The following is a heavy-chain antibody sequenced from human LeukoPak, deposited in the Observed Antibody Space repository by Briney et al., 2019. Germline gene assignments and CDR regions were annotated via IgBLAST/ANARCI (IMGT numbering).Heavy chain of an antibody. CDR3: ARDRGSNDPIDY. CDR1: GFTFSKYG. J-gene: IGHJ4*02. Sequence: GGSLRLSCAASGFTFSKYGMHWVRQAPGKGLEWVAVIWHNGMNKYYADSMKGRFTTSRDNSKNTLYLQMNSLRAEDTAVYYCARDRGSNDPIDYWGQGTLVTVSS. D-gene: IGHD2-15*01. V-gene: IGHV3-33*01. CDR2: IWHNGMNK.